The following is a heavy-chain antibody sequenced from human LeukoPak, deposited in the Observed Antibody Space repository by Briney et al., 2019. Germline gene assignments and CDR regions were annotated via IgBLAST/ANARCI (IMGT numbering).Heavy chain of an antibody. J-gene: IGHJ5*02. D-gene: IGHD1-1*01. V-gene: IGHV4-39*01. CDR2: IYYSGNT. Sequence: ASETLSLTCTVSGGSINSSDFWGWVRQPPGQGLEWIGSIYYSGNTYYNPSLRSRLTISVDTSKNQFSLKVRSVTAADTAVYYCARRRSGQLRNNCFDPWGQGTLVTVSS. CDR3: ARRRSGQLRNNCFDP. CDR1: GGSINSSDF.